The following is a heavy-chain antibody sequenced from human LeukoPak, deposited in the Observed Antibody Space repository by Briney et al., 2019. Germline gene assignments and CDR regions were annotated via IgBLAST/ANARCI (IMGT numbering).Heavy chain of an antibody. CDR3: ARDLSLIALTD. Sequence: GGSLRLSCAASGFTFSNYAMSWVRQAPGKGLEWVSVISGSGGRTYYADSVKGRFTISRDNSRNTVYLQMTSLRAEDTAVYYCARDLSLIALTDWGQGTLVTVSS. CDR2: ISGSGGRT. V-gene: IGHV3-23*01. J-gene: IGHJ4*02. CDR1: GFTFSNYA. D-gene: IGHD3-22*01.